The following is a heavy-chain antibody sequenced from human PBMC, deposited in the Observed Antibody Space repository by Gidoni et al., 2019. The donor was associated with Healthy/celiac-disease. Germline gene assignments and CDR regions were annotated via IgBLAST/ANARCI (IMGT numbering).Heavy chain of an antibody. D-gene: IGHD6-13*01. CDR3: ARGSSPAAAGLNWFDP. Sequence: VQLVESGGGLVQPGGSLRLSCAASGFTFSSYWMHWVRQAPGKGLVWDSRIKSDGSSTSYADSVKGRFTISRDNAKNTLYLQMNSLRAEDTAVYYCARGSSPAAAGLNWFDPWGQGTLVTVSS. CDR2: IKSDGSST. V-gene: IGHV3-74*01. CDR1: GFTFSSYW. J-gene: IGHJ5*02.